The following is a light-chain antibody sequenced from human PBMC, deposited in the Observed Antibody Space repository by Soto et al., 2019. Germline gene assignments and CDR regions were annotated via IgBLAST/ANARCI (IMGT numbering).Light chain of an antibody. CDR1: QSINSW. J-gene: IGKJ1*01. CDR2: KAS. CDR3: QQYESYPRT. Sequence: DIQMTQSPSTLSASIGDRVTITCRASQSINSWLAWYQQKPRTAPTLLIYKASRLESGVPSRFSGSGSGTEFTLTISSLQSDDIATYYCQQYESYPRTFGHGTKVEIK. V-gene: IGKV1-5*03.